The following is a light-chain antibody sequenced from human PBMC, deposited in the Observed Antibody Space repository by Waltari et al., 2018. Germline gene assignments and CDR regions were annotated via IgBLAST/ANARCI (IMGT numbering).Light chain of an antibody. J-gene: IGLJ6*01. V-gene: IGLV2-23*02. CDR1: TGDIGSSNL. CDR3: CSYVGTSNFLYV. CDR2: EVN. Sequence: QSALTQPASVSGSPGQSITISCTGTTGDIGSSNLVAWYQQPPGKAPKVMSYEVNKRPSGVSNRCSGSKSGNTASLTISGLQAEDEADYYCCSYVGTSNFLYVFGSGTRVTVL.